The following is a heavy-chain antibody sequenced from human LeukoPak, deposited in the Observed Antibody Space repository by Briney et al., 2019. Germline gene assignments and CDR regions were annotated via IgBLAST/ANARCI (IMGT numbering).Heavy chain of an antibody. CDR3: ARAFGVGSDTDY. D-gene: IGHD3-3*01. CDR1: GGTFSSYA. V-gene: IGHV1-69*05. J-gene: IGHJ4*02. Sequence: ASVKVSCKASGGTFSSYAISWVRQAPGQGLEWMGGIIPIFGTANYAQKFQGRVTITTDESTSTAYMELSSLRSEDTAVYYCARAFGVGSDTDYWGQGTLVTVSS. CDR2: IIPIFGTA.